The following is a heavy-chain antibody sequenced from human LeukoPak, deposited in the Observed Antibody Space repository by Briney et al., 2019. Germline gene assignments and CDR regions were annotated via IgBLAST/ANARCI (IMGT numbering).Heavy chain of an antibody. V-gene: IGHV3-74*01. D-gene: IGHD5-18*01. Sequence: QPGGSLRLSCAASGFTFSNFWMHWVRQAPGKGLVWVALIYGDGSFTRYADSVKGRFTISRDNAKNTVYLQMNSLRVEDTAVYFCARGGSDTAMAHDYWGQGTLVTVSS. CDR2: IYGDGSFT. J-gene: IGHJ4*02. CDR3: ARGGSDTAMAHDY. CDR1: GFTFSNFW.